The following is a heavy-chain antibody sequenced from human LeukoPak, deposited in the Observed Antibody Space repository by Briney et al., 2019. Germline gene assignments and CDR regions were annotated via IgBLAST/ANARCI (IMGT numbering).Heavy chain of an antibody. V-gene: IGHV4-39*01. CDR2: IYYSGST. D-gene: IGHD2-2*01. J-gene: IGHJ4*02. Sequence: SETLSLTCTVSGGSISSSSYYWGWIRQPPGKGLEWIGSIYYSGSTYYNPSLKSRVTISVDTSRNQFSLKLSSVTAADTAVYYCARHTIVVVPAAKYKGLDWGQGTLVTVSS. CDR3: ARHTIVVVPAAKYKGLD. CDR1: GGSISSSSYY.